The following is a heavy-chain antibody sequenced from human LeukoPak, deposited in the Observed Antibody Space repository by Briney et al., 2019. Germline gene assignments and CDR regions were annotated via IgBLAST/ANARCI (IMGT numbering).Heavy chain of an antibody. Sequence: PGGSLRLSCAASGFTFSSYGMHWVRQAPGKGLEWVAVIWYDGSNKYYADSVKGRFTISRDNSKNTLYLQMNSLRAEDTAVYYCAREYYYGSGSYYYYYYGMDVWGQGTTVTVSS. CDR3: AREYYYGSGSYYYYYYGMDV. V-gene: IGHV3-33*01. D-gene: IGHD3-10*01. CDR2: IWYDGSNK. CDR1: GFTFSSYG. J-gene: IGHJ6*02.